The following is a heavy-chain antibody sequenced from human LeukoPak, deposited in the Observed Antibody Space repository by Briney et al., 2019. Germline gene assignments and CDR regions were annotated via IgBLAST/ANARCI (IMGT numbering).Heavy chain of an antibody. D-gene: IGHD3-9*01. CDR2: ISVYNGNT. CDR3: ARDRRDILTGPQSSDAFDI. V-gene: IGHV1-18*01. CDR1: GYTFTSYG. Sequence: GPSVKLSCKASGYTFTSYGISWVRQAPGQGLEWMGWISVYNGNTNYAQKLQGRVTLTTDTSTSTAYMELRSLRSDDTAVYYCARDRRDILTGPQSSDAFDIWGQGTMVTVSS. J-gene: IGHJ3*02.